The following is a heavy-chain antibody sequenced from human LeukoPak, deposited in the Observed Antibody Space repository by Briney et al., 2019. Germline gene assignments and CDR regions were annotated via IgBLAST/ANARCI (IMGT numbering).Heavy chain of an antibody. D-gene: IGHD1-26*01. CDR3: ARVLSGSYPEDAFDI. CDR2: IYPGGSDT. J-gene: IGHJ3*02. Sequence: GESLKISCKSSGYSFTSYWIGWVRPMPGKGLGWMGIIYPGGSDTRYSPSFQGQVTISADRSISTAYLQWSSLKASDTAMYYCARVLSGSYPEDAFDIWGQGTMVTVAS. CDR1: GYSFTSYW. V-gene: IGHV5-51*01.